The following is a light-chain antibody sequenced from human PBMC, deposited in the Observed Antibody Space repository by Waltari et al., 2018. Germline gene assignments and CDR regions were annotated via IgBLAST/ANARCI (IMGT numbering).Light chain of an antibody. V-gene: IGKV4-1*01. Sequence: DVVVTQSPDSLAVSLGERATINCKSSQNVNNKLAWYQQKPGQPPNLFIYWASTRASGVPDRFSVSGSGTDFTRTISSLQADDVAVYYCQQYDNTPFTFGPGTKVDIK. CDR1: QNVNNK. J-gene: IGKJ3*01. CDR2: WAS. CDR3: QQYDNTPFT.